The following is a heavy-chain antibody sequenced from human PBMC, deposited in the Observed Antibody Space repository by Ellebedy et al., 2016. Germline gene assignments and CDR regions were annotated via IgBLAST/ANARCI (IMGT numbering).Heavy chain of an antibody. CDR2: INPDGGRT. Sequence: ASVKVSXXASGYTFTSYYMHWVRQAPGQGLEWLGMINPDGGRTTYVERLQGRVTLTRDTSTSTVDMELSSLRSEDTAVYYCARAGRVEAIDYWGQGTLVTVS. CDR3: ARAGRVEAIDY. D-gene: IGHD2-2*01. V-gene: IGHV1-46*01. J-gene: IGHJ4*02. CDR1: GYTFTSYY.